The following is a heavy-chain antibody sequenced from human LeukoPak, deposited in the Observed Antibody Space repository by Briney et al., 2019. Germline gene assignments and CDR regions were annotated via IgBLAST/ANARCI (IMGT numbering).Heavy chain of an antibody. Sequence: SETLSLTCTVSGGSISSYYWSWIRQPPGKGLEWIGSIYYSGSTYYNPSLKSRVSISIDTSKNQFSLNLSSVTAADTAVYYCARRAVGTFDYWGQGTLVTVSS. V-gene: IGHV4-39*01. D-gene: IGHD6-13*01. CDR2: IYYSGST. J-gene: IGHJ4*02. CDR1: GGSISSYY. CDR3: ARRAVGTFDY.